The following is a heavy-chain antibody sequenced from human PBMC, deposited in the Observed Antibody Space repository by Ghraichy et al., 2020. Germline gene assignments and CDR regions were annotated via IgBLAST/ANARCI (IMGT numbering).Heavy chain of an antibody. V-gene: IGHV3-30*04. CDR1: GFTFISYA. J-gene: IGHJ6*02. Sequence: GGSLRLSCAASGFTFISYAMHWVRQAPGKGLEWVAVISYDGSNKYYADSVKGRFTISRDNSKNTLYLQMNSLRAEDTAVYYCVPIGYYYGMDVWGQGTTVTVSS. CDR2: ISYDGSNK. CDR3: VPIGYYYGMDV.